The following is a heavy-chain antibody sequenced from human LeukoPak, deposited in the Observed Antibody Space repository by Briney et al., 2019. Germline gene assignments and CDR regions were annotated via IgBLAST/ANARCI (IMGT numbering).Heavy chain of an antibody. V-gene: IGHV3-30*18. D-gene: IGHD3-10*01. CDR2: ISYDGGNK. CDR3: AKVFEVRGARRPKDY. CDR1: GFTFSDYG. J-gene: IGHJ4*02. Sequence: PGGSLRLSCAASGFTFSDYGMHWVRQAPGKGLEWVALISYDGGNKFYADSVRDRFTISRDNSKNTLFLQMNSLRIEDTAVYYCAKVFEVRGARRPKDYWGQGTQVIVSS.